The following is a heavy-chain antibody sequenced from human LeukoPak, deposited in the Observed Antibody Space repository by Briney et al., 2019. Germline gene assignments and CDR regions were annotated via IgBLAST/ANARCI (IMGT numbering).Heavy chain of an antibody. V-gene: IGHV1-2*02. D-gene: IGHD2-2*01. J-gene: IGHJ4*02. CDR1: GYTFTGYY. CDR3: ARASKYCSSTSCYGSCLLSY. CDR2: INPNSGGT. Sequence: ASVKVSCKASGYTFTGYYMHWVRQAPGQGLEWMGWINPNSGGTNYAQKFQGRVTMTRDTSISTAYMELSRLRSDDTAVYYCARASKYCSSTSCYGSCLLSYWGQGTLVTVSS.